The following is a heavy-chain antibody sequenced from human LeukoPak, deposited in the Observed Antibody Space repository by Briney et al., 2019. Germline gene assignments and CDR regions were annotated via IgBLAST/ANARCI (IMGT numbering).Heavy chain of an antibody. CDR1: GGPISSSSYY. J-gene: IGHJ4*02. Sequence: SETLSLTCTVSGGPISSSSYYWGWSRQPPGKGLEWIGSIYYSGSTYYNPALGSNYYNASLQTRVAMSVDTANNQFSLKLSSVTAADTAVYYCARHSHYFNSKGFDYWGQGTLVTVSS. CDR3: ARHSHYFNSKGFDY. CDR2: IYYSGSTYYNPALGSN. V-gene: IGHV4-39*01. D-gene: IGHD3-22*01.